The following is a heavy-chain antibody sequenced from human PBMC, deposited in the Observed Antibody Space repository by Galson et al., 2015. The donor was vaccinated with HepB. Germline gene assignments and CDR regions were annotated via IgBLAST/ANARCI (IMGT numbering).Heavy chain of an antibody. CDR1: GYTFTRYG. CDR2: ISGYNGNT. D-gene: IGHD1-26*01. CDR3: ARDKGGVGGIWAFGI. Sequence: SVKVSCKASGYTFTRYGISWVRQAPGQGLEWMGWISGYNGNTNYAQKLQGRVTMTTDTSTGTAHVELRSLRSDDTAVYYCARDKGGVGGIWAFGIWGQGTMVTVSP. V-gene: IGHV1-18*01. J-gene: IGHJ3*02.